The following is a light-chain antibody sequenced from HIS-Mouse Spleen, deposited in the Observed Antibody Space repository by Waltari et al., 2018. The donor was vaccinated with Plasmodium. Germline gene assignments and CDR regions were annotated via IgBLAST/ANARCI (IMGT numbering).Light chain of an antibody. Sequence: QSALTQPRSVSGSPGPSVTISCTVTISDVGGYHYVSWYHQHPAKAPKLMIYDVIKRPSGVPDRFSGSKSGNTASLTISGLQAEDEADYYCCSYAGSYTYVFGTGTKVTVL. V-gene: IGLV2-11*01. CDR2: DVI. J-gene: IGLJ1*01. CDR3: CSYAGSYTYV. CDR1: ISDVGGYHY.